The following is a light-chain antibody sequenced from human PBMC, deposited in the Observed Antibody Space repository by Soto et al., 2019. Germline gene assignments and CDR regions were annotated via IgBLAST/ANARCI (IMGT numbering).Light chain of an antibody. CDR3: TSWPTSTTMI. J-gene: IGLJ2*01. CDR1: RSDIGAYNF. Sequence: QSVLTQPASVSGSPGQSITISCTGTRSDIGAYNFVSWYQQHPGEVPKLILYDVNVRPSGVSNRFSGSKSGNTASLTISGLQAEDEADYYCTSWPTSTTMIFGGGTKLTFL. V-gene: IGLV2-14*03. CDR2: DVN.